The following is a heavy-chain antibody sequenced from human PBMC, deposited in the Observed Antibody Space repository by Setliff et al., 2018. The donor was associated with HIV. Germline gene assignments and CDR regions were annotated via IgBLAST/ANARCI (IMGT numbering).Heavy chain of an antibody. J-gene: IGHJ4*02. Sequence: SSETLSLTCAVSGYSISSGYYWGWSRQPPGKGLEWIGCIYQSGSTYYNVSLKSRVIISVDTSKNQFSLKLSSVTAADTAVSYCSRHRAVAVANYFDFWGQGTLVTV. CDR3: SRHRAVAVANYFDF. CDR1: GYSISSGYY. D-gene: IGHD6-19*01. CDR2: IYQSGST. V-gene: IGHV4-38-2*01.